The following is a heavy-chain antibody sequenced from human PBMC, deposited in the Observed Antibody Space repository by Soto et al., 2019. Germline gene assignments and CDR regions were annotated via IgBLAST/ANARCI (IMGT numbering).Heavy chain of an antibody. J-gene: IGHJ4*02. D-gene: IGHD3-16*01. V-gene: IGHV3-15*07. Sequence: GGSLRLSCAASGFTVTNAWMNWVRQAPGKGLEWVGRIKSRTDGGTADSAAPVKGRFTISRDDSQNTLYLQMNSLKTEDTAVYYCTSSGDLGGFPSFVYGGQGTLVTVSS. CDR3: TSSGDLGGFPSFVY. CDR2: IKSRTDGGTA. CDR1: GFTVTNAW.